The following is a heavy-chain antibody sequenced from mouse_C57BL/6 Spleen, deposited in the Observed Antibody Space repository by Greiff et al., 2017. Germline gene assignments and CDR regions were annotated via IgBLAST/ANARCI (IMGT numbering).Heavy chain of an antibody. J-gene: IGHJ4*01. V-gene: IGHV1-81*01. CDR2: IYPRSGNT. D-gene: IGHD2-4*01. CDR1: GYTFTSYG. CDR3: ARGDYDYVLSYAMDY. Sequence: QVQLKQPGAELVKPGASVKMSCKASGYTFTSYGISWVKQRTGQGLEWIGEIYPRSGNTYYNEKFKGKATLTADKSSSTAYMELRSLTSEDSAVYFCARGDYDYVLSYAMDYWGQGTSVTVSS.